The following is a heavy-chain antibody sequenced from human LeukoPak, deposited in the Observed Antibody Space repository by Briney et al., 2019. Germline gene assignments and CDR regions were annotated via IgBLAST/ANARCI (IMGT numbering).Heavy chain of an antibody. CDR1: GFTFSNYW. CDR2: IYTDDAT. CDR3: ARDRLFDY. D-gene: IGHD6-25*01. V-gene: IGHV3-66*01. Sequence: GGSLRLSCAASGFTFSNYWMSWVRQAPGKGLEWVSVIYTDDATNYADSVKGRFTISRDSSKNTLYLQMNSLRAEDTAVYYCARDRLFDYWGQGTLVTVSS. J-gene: IGHJ4*02.